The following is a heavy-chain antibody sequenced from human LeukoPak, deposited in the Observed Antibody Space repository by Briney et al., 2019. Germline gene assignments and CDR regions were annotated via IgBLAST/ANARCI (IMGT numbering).Heavy chain of an antibody. Sequence: GGSLRLSCAASGFTFSTYALNWVRQAPGKGLEWVSSISSSSSYIYYADSVKGRFTISRDNAKNSLYLQMNSLRAEDTAVYYCARDGSGLHLPDYWGQGTLVTVSS. V-gene: IGHV3-21*01. D-gene: IGHD3-3*01. J-gene: IGHJ4*02. CDR2: ISSSSSYI. CDR1: GFTFSTYA. CDR3: ARDGSGLHLPDY.